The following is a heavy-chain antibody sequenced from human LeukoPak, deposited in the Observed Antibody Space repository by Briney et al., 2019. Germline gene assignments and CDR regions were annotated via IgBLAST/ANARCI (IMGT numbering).Heavy chain of an antibody. CDR1: GGSVSSTTYY. CDR2: TNYSGST. V-gene: IGHV4-39*01. J-gene: IGHJ4*02. D-gene: IGHD3-10*01. CDR3: ARYVVYGSGKYYFDY. Sequence: SETLSLTCTVSGGSVSSTTYYWSWIRQPPGKGLEWIASTNYSGSTYYNPSLKSRVTISVDTSENQFSLKLSSVTAADTAVYYCARYVVYGSGKYYFDYWGQGTLVTVSS.